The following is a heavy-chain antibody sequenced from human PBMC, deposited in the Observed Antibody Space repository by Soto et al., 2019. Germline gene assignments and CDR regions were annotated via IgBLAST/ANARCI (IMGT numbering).Heavy chain of an antibody. CDR1: GGSINTGGYY. D-gene: IGHD3-22*01. CDR3: AREDRGVVVT. CDR2: IYYSGST. Sequence: QVQLQESGPGLVKPSQTLSLTCTVSGGSINTGGYYWSWIRQHPGKGLEWVGYIYYSGSTYYNPSLQXXVXTXADTSKNQCALKLSSVTAADAAVYYCAREDRGVVVTWGQGTLVTVSS. J-gene: IGHJ5*02. V-gene: IGHV4-31*01.